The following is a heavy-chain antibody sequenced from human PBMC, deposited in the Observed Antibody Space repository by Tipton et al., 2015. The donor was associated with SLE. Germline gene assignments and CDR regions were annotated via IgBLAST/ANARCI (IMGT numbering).Heavy chain of an antibody. CDR2: IYYSGGT. CDR3: ARDEGGPGHCSGGSCYSPYYYGMDV. CDR1: GGSISSSSYY. Sequence: TLSLTCTVSGGSISSSSYYWGWIRQPPGKGLEWIGSIYYSGGTYYHPSLKSRVTISVDTSKNQFSLKLSSVTAADTAVYYCARDEGGPGHCSGGSCYSPYYYGMDVWGQGTTVTVSS. D-gene: IGHD2-15*01. J-gene: IGHJ6*02. V-gene: IGHV4-39*07.